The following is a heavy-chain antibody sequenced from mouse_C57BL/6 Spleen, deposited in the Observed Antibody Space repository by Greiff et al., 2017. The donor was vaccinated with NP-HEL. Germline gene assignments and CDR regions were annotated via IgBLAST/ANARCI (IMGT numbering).Heavy chain of an antibody. CDR2: INPNNGCT. D-gene: IGHD2-1*01. CDR1: GYTFTDYN. V-gene: IGHV1-18*01. Sequence: EVQLQQSGPELVKPGASVKIPCQASGYTFTDYNMDWVKQSHGKSLEWIGDINPNNGCTIYNQKFKGKATLTVDKSSSTAYMELRSLTSEDTAVYYCARGGRWYRAWFAYWGQGTLVTVSA. CDR3: ARGGRWYRAWFAY. J-gene: IGHJ3*01.